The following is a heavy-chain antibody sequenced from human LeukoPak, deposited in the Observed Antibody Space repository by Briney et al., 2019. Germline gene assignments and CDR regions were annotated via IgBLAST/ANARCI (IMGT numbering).Heavy chain of an antibody. D-gene: IGHD7-27*01. Sequence: GGSLRLSCAASGFTFSSYTMSWVRQAPGMGLEWVANIGPDGSATHYVDSVKGRFTISRDNARNSLYLHMSSLRVEDTALYYCVRENWDDYWGQGTLVTVSS. CDR3: VRENWDDY. CDR2: IGPDGSAT. V-gene: IGHV3-7*01. J-gene: IGHJ4*02. CDR1: GFTFSSYT.